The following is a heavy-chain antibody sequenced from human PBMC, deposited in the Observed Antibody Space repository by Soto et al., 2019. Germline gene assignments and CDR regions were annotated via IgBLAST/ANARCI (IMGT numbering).Heavy chain of an antibody. V-gene: IGHV3-33*01. Sequence: PGGSLRLSCAASGFTFSTYGMHWVRQAPGKGLEWVAVIWYDGGNKYYADSVKGRFTISRDNSKNTLYLQLNSLRAEDTAVYYCARGNYGYCYGMDVWGQGTTVTVSS. CDR2: IWYDGGNK. J-gene: IGHJ6*02. CDR3: ARGNYGYCYGMDV. D-gene: IGHD4-4*01. CDR1: GFTFSTYG.